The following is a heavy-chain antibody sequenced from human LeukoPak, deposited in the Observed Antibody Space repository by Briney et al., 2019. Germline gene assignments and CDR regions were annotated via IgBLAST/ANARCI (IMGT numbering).Heavy chain of an antibody. V-gene: IGHV4-38-2*02. CDR1: GYSMSSGYY. D-gene: IGHD6-13*01. CDR2: MYHTGST. Sequence: NSSETPSLTCTVSGYSMSSGYYWGWIRQPPERGLEWIGSMYHTGSTYYNPSLKSRVNILIDPSKKQFSLKLSSVSAADTAVYYCARSGTYQHSSSYDYWGQGTLVTVSS. CDR3: ARSGTYQHSSSYDY. J-gene: IGHJ4*02.